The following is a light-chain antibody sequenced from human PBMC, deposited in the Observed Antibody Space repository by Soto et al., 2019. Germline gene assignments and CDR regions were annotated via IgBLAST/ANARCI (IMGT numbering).Light chain of an antibody. CDR2: SDD. CDR1: SSNIGSNT. Sequence: QSVLTQPPSASGTPGQRVTISCSGSSSNIGSNTVNWYQHFPGTAPKILIYSDDERPSGVPDRFSGSKSGTSASLAISGLQSEDEAEYYCAAWDDNLNGPLFGGGTQLTV. CDR3: AAWDDNLNGPL. V-gene: IGLV1-44*01. J-gene: IGLJ3*02.